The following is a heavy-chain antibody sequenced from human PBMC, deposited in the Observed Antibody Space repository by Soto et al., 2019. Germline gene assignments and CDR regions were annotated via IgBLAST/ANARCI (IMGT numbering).Heavy chain of an antibody. V-gene: IGHV3-30-3*01. CDR2: ISYDGSNK. Sequence: GGSLRLSCAASGFTFSSYAMHWVRQAPGKGLEWVAVISYDGSNKYYADSVKGRFTISRDNSKNTLYLQMNSLRAEDTAVYYCAREGYCSSTSCFYGMDVWGQGTTVTVSS. CDR1: GFTFSSYA. J-gene: IGHJ6*02. D-gene: IGHD2-2*01. CDR3: AREGYCSSTSCFYGMDV.